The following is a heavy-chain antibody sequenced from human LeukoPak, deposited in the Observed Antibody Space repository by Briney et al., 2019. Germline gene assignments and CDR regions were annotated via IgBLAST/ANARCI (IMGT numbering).Heavy chain of an antibody. CDR3: ARDTKNYDSSAYYYFDY. J-gene: IGHJ4*02. CDR1: GASINSYY. CDR2: IYYSGSP. Sequence: PSETLSLTCTVSGASINSYYWNWIRQPPGKGLEWIGYIYYSGSPKYSPSLKSRVTISMDTSKKQFSLKLRSVTAVDTAVYYCARDTKNYDSSAYYYFDYWGQGNRVTVSS. D-gene: IGHD3-22*01. V-gene: IGHV4-59*01.